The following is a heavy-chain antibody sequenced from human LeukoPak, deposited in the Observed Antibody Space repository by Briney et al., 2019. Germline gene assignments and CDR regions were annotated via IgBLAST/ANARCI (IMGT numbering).Heavy chain of an antibody. D-gene: IGHD6-6*01. Sequence: SETLSLTCAVSGGSVNNGRYYWSWIRQPPGKGLEWIGYVYYSGDSDYNPSLKSRVNISIDTSKDIFSLKLSSVTAADTAVYYCTRTYSSSSIDYWGQGALVTVSS. CDR3: TRTYSSSSIDY. CDR2: VYYSGDS. V-gene: IGHV4-61*03. J-gene: IGHJ4*02. CDR1: GGSVNNGRYY.